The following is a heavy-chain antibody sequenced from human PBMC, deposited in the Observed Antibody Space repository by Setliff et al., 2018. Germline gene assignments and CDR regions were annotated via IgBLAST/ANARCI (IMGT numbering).Heavy chain of an antibody. CDR2: MYYSGST. CDR3: ARHLLVQGTYHFDY. D-gene: IGHD3-10*01. Sequence: SETLSLTCSVSGGSISSGSYYWGWIRQSPGKGLEWIGSMYYSGSTYYNPSLKGRVTLSVDTTKNQFSLKLTSMTAADTAEYFCARHLLVQGTYHFDYWGQGSPVTVSS. CDR1: GGSISSGSYY. J-gene: IGHJ4*02. V-gene: IGHV4-39*01.